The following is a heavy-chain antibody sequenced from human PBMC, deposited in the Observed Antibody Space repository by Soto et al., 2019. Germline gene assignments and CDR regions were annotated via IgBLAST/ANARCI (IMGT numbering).Heavy chain of an antibody. CDR3: AREGTQYYYDSSGYYPTGFDY. D-gene: IGHD3-22*01. CDR2: IYYSGST. CDR1: GGSISSYY. Sequence: PSETLSLTCTVSGGSISSYYWSGIRQPPGKGLEWIGCIYYSGSTNYNPSLKSRVTISVDTSKNQFSLKLSSVTAADTAVYYCAREGTQYYYDSSGYYPTGFDYWGQGTLVTVSS. J-gene: IGHJ4*02. V-gene: IGHV4-59*01.